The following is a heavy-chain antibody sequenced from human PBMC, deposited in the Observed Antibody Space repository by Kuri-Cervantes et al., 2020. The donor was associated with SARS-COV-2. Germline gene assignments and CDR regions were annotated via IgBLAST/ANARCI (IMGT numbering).Heavy chain of an antibody. CDR2: IYNSGST. V-gene: IGHV4-4*07. CDR3: AKHYCNYTSCDFNY. D-gene: IGHD2/OR15-2a*01. CDR1: GVSISSYY. Sequence: SETLSLTCTVSGVSISSYYWSWIRQPAGKGLEWIGRIYNSGSTNYNPSLKSRVTISVDTSKNQFSLKLNSVTAADTAVYYCAKHYCNYTSCDFNYCGQANLTVSS. J-gene: IGHJ4*02.